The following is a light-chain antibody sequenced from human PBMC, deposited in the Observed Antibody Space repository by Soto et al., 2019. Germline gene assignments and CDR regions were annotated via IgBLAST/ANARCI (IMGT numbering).Light chain of an antibody. CDR2: WAS. V-gene: IGKV4-1*01. J-gene: IGKJ2*01. Sequence: DIVMTQSPDSLAVSLGERATINGKSSQRVLYSSNNKNYLAWYQQRPGQPPKLLIYWASTRESGVPDRFSGSGSGTDFALTISSLQAEDVAVYYCQQSFSPPYTFGQGTKLEI. CDR3: QQSFSPPYT. CDR1: QRVLYSSNNKNY.